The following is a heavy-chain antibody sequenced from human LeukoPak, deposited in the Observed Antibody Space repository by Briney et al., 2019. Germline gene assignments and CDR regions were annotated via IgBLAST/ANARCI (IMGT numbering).Heavy chain of an antibody. D-gene: IGHD4-11*01. CDR2: IIPIFGTA. V-gene: IGHV1-69*05. J-gene: IGHJ5*02. Sequence: GASVTVSCKASGGTFSSYAISWVRQAPGQGLEWMGGIIPIFGTANYAQKFQGRVTITTDESTSTAYMELSSLRSEDTAVYYCTNDYSNYGYSWFDPWGQGTLVTVSS. CDR1: GGTFSSYA. CDR3: TNDYSNYGYSWFDP.